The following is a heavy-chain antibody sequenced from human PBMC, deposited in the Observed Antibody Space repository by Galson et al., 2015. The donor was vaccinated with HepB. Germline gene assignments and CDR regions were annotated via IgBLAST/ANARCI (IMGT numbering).Heavy chain of an antibody. CDR2: ISSSSSTI. D-gene: IGHD2-2*02. V-gene: IGHV3-48*02. Sequence: SLRLSCAASGFSVSSIYMGWVRQAPGKGLEWVSYISSSSSTIYYADSVKGRFTISRDNAKNSLYLQMNSLRDEDTAVYYCARRGCSSTSCYRYYYGMDVWGQGTTVTVSS. J-gene: IGHJ6*02. CDR1: GFSVSSIY. CDR3: ARRGCSSTSCYRYYYGMDV.